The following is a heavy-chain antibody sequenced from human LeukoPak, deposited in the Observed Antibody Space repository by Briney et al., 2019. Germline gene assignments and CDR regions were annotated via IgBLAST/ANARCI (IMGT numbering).Heavy chain of an antibody. V-gene: IGHV4-39*01. D-gene: IGHD1-26*01. J-gene: IGHJ4*02. CDR3: ARLRIVGAPIAY. Sequence: SETLSLTCTVSGGSISSSSYYWGWIRQPPGKGLEWIGSIYYSGSTYYNPSLKSRVTISVDTSKNQCSLKLSSVTAAATVVYYCARLRIVGAPIAYWGQGTLVTVSS. CDR1: GGSISSSSYY. CDR2: IYYSGST.